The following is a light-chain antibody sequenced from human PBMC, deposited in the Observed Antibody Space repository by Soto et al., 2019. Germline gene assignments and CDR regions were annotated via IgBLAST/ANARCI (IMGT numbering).Light chain of an antibody. CDR1: QSISSW. V-gene: IGKV1-5*01. CDR2: DAS. Sequence: DIQMTQSPSTLSASVGDRVTITCRARQSISSWLAWNQQKPGKAPKVLIYDASSLESGVPSRFSGSGSGTEFTLTISSLRPDDFATDFCQRPFGGGTKVEIK. J-gene: IGKJ4*01. CDR3: QRP.